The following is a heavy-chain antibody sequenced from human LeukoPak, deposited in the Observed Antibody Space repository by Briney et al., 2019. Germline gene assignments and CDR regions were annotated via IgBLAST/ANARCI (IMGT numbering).Heavy chain of an antibody. CDR3: AKDGGSGWYYFDY. D-gene: IGHD6-19*01. J-gene: IGHJ4*02. Sequence: GGSLRLSCVASGFTFDDYAMHWVRQAPGKGLEWVSGISWNSGSIGYADSVKGRFTISRDNAKNSLYLQMNSLRAEDTALYYCAKDGGSGWYYFDYWGQGTPVTVSS. CDR1: GFTFDDYA. CDR2: ISWNSGSI. V-gene: IGHV3-9*01.